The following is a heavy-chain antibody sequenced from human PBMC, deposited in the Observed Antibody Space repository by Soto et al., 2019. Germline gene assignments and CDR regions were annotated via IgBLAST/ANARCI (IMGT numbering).Heavy chain of an antibody. V-gene: IGHV4-34*01. J-gene: IGHJ4*02. CDR1: GGSFSGYY. CDR2: INHSGST. D-gene: IGHD2-15*01. CDR3: ARGGYCSGGSCYHNSSNFDY. Sequence: SETLSLTCAVYGGSFSGYYWSWIRQPPGKGLEWIGEINHSGSTNYNPSLKSRVTISVDTSKNQFSLKLSSVTAADTAVYYCARGGYCSGGSCYHNSSNFDYWGQGTLVT.